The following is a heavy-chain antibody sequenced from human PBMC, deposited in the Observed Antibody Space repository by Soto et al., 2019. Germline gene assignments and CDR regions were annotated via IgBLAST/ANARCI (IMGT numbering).Heavy chain of an antibody. Sequence: PSETLSLTCAISGDCVSSYNAAWNWLRQSSSIGLEWLGRTFYRSKWYNDYAVSVKGRITINPDTSKNQFSLQLNSVTPEDTAVYYCAKEGGNHYYYYALDVWGQGTTVTVSS. CDR1: GDCVSSYNAA. V-gene: IGHV6-1*01. J-gene: IGHJ6*02. D-gene: IGHD1-26*01. CDR2: TFYRSKWYN. CDR3: AKEGGNHYYYYALDV.